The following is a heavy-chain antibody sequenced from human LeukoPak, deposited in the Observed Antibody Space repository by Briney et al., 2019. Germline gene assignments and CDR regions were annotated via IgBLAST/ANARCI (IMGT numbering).Heavy chain of an antibody. CDR3: ARGSPGATIDYYYYYMDV. D-gene: IGHD5-12*01. V-gene: IGHV4-61*02. J-gene: IGHJ6*03. Sequence: SQTLSLTCTVSGGSISSGSYYWSWIRQPAGKGLEWIGRIYTSGSTNYNPSLKSRVTISVDTSKNQFSLKLSSVTAADTAVYYCARGSPGATIDYYYYYMDVWGKGTTVTVSS. CDR1: GGSISSGSYY. CDR2: IYTSGST.